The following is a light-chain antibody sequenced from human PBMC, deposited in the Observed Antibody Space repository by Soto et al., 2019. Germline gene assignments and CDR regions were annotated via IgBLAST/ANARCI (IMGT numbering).Light chain of an antibody. J-gene: IGKJ4*01. Sequence: EIVLTQSPGTLSLSPGERATLSCWASQSVSNRYLAWYQQRPGQAPRLVISGASSRATAIPDRFSGSGSGTDFTLTISRLEPEDFAVYYCQQYVSSPLTFGGGTKVDIK. CDR2: GAS. V-gene: IGKV3-20*01. CDR1: QSVSNRY. CDR3: QQYVSSPLT.